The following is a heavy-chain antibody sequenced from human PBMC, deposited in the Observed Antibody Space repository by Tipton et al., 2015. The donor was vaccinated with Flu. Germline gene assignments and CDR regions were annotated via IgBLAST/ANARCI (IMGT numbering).Heavy chain of an antibody. CDR2: IYYSGST. V-gene: IGHV4-59*01. CDR3: ARAPPEYYDSSGYPHFDY. Sequence: TLSLTCTVSGGSISGYYWSWIRQPPGKGLEWIGYIYYSGSTNYNPSLKSRVTISVDTSKNQFSLKLSSVTAADTAVYYCARAPPEYYDSSGYPHFDYWGQGTLVTVSS. J-gene: IGHJ4*02. CDR1: GGSISGYY. D-gene: IGHD3-22*01.